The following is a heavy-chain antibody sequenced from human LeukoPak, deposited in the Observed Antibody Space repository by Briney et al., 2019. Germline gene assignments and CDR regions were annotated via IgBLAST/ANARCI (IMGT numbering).Heavy chain of an antibody. CDR3: TRTDSATAIDH. CDR1: GGSISTYY. V-gene: IGHV4-59*01. J-gene: IGHJ4*02. Sequence: SETLSLTCTDSGGSISTYYWSWIRQPPGKGLEWIGYIYYSGNTNYNPSLRSRVIISLNTSKNQFSLKLSSVTAADTAVYYCTRTDSATAIDHWGQGTLVTVSS. CDR2: IYYSGNT. D-gene: IGHD2-21*02.